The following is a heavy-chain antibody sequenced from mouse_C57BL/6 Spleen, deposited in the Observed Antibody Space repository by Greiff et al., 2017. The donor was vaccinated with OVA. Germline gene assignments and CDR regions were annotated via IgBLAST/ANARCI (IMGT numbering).Heavy chain of an antibody. D-gene: IGHD1-1*02. J-gene: IGHJ4*01. V-gene: IGHV5-12*01. Sequence: EVKLMESGGGLVQPGGSLKLSCAASGFTFSDYYMYWVRQTPEKRLEWVAYISNGGGSTYYPDTVTGRFTIARDEDKNTLYLQMSRLKSEDTAMDYCARQRWVYAMDYWGQGTSVTVSS. CDR1: GFTFSDYY. CDR2: ISNGGGST. CDR3: ARQRWVYAMDY.